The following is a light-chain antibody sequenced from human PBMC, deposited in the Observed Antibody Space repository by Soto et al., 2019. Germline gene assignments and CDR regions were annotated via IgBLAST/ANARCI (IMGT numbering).Light chain of an antibody. CDR3: QQYNNWPWT. CDR1: QSVRSN. CDR2: GAS. Sequence: EIVMTQSPATLSVSPGERATLSCRASQSVRSNLAWHQQKPGQAPRLLIYGASTRATGIPARFSGSGSGTEFTLTISSLQSEDFAVYYCQQYNNWPWTFGQGTKVDIK. J-gene: IGKJ1*01. V-gene: IGKV3-15*01.